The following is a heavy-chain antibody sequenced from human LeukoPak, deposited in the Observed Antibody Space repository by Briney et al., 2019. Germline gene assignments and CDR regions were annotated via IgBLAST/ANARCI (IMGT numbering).Heavy chain of an antibody. Sequence: PGGSLRLSCAASGFTFSSYGMRWVRQAPGKGLEWVAFIRYDGSNKYYADSVKGRFTISRDNSKNTLYLQMNSLRAEDTAAYYCAKDLGNWNSEYYFDYWGQGTLVTVSS. CDR3: AKDLGNWNSEYYFDY. D-gene: IGHD1-7*01. V-gene: IGHV3-30*02. CDR1: GFTFSSYG. J-gene: IGHJ4*02. CDR2: IRYDGSNK.